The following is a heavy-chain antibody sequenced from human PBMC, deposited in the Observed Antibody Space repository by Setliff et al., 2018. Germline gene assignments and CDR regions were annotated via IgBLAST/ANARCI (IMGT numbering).Heavy chain of an antibody. CDR3: ASHPRVTIFGVVAFDY. V-gene: IGHV4-39*01. D-gene: IGHD3-3*01. J-gene: IGHJ4*02. CDR1: GGPINSDRYY. Sequence: LSLPCTVSGGPINSDRYYWGWIRQPPGKGLEWIGSMYSSGSTYYNPSLKSRVTISVDSSQNQFSLKLSSVTAADTAAYYCASHPRVTIFGVVAFDYWGQGILVTVSS. CDR2: MYSSGST.